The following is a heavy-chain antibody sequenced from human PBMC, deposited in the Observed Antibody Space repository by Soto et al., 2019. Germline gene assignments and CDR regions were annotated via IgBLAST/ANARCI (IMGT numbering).Heavy chain of an antibody. J-gene: IGHJ3*02. CDR1: GCTCSSYA. CDR3: ARDQVRDHALDI. CDR2: IISIFGTA. Sequence: QVKLVQSGAEVKKPGSSVKVSCKASGCTCSSYAISWVRQAPGQGLEWMVGIISIFGTANCAQKFQGRVTITADEATSTNDMELSSLRSEDTAVYYCARDQVRDHALDIWGQGTMVSVSS. V-gene: IGHV1-69*01. D-gene: IGHD3-10*01.